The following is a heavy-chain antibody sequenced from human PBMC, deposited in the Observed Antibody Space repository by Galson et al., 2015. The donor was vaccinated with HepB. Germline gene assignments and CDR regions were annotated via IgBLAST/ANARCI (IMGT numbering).Heavy chain of an antibody. J-gene: IGHJ6*03. CDR1: GITVSLNY. D-gene: IGHD1-1*01. CDR3: ARAERGEIGRYYYMDV. CDR2: IYSGGST. V-gene: IGHV3-53*01. Sequence: SLRLSCAASGITVSLNYMSWVRQAPGKGLEWVSVIYSGGSTYYANSVKGRLTISRDHSKNTVYLQMNSLRAEDTAVYYCARAERGEIGRYYYMDVWGKGTTVTVSS.